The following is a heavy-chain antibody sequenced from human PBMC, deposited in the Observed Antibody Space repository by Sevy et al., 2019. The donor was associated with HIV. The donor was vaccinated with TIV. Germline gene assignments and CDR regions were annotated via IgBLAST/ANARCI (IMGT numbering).Heavy chain of an antibody. CDR2: ISDGGTVT. Sequence: GGSLRLSCVVSGFTFSRYAMNWVRQAPGKGLEWVAGISDGGTVTYYAESVKGRFTMSRDTSKNTVYVEMNSLRVEETAVYYCAKEAKEDCSGGSCYGSTFDYWGQGTLVTVSS. CDR3: AKEAKEDCSGGSCYGSTFDY. V-gene: IGHV3-23*01. D-gene: IGHD2-15*01. J-gene: IGHJ4*02. CDR1: GFTFSRYA.